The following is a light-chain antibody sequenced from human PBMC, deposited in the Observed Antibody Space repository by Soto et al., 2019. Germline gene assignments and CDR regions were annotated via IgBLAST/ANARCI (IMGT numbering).Light chain of an antibody. CDR2: EDK. V-gene: IGLV6-57*04. CDR3: QSYDSSSVV. J-gene: IGLJ2*01. CDR1: SGSIGSNY. Sequence: NFMLTQPHSVSESPGKTVTISCTRSSGSIGSNYVQWYQQRPGSAPTTVIYEDKQRPSGVPDRFSGSTDGSSNSASLTISGLQTEDEADYYCQSYDSSSVVFGGWTQLTVL.